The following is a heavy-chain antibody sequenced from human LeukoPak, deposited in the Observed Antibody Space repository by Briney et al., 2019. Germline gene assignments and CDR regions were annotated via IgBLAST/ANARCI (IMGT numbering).Heavy chain of an antibody. D-gene: IGHD2-2*01. J-gene: IGHJ3*02. CDR1: GGSISSGGYS. Sequence: KPSETLSLTCTVSGGSISSGGYSWSWIRQPPGKGLGWIGYIYYSGSTYYNPSLKSRVTISVDTSKNQFSLKLSSVTAADTAVYYCARDQGAAELLLNAFDIWGQGTMVTVSS. CDR3: ARDQGAAELLLNAFDI. V-gene: IGHV4-31*03. CDR2: IYYSGST.